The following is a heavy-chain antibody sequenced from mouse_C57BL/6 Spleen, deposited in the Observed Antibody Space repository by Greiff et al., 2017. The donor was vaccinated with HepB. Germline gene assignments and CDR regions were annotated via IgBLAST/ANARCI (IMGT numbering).Heavy chain of an antibody. CDR3: ARRDYYGSSYVGAMDY. V-gene: IGHV5-9*01. J-gene: IGHJ4*01. D-gene: IGHD1-1*01. CDR1: GFTFSSYT. Sequence: EVHLVESGGGLVKPGGSLKLSCAASGFTFSSYTMSWVRQTPEKRLEWVATISGGGGNTYYPDSVKGRFTISRDNAKNTLYLQMSSLRSEDTALYYCARRDYYGSSYVGAMDYWGQGTSVTVSS. CDR2: ISGGGGNT.